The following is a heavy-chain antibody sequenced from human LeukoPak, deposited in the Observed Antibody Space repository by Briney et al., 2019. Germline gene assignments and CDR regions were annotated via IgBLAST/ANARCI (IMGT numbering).Heavy chain of an antibody. J-gene: IGHJ3*02. Sequence: SQTLSLTCTVSGGSISSGGYYWSWIRQHPGKGLEWIGYICYSGSTYYNPSLKSRVTISVDTSKNQFSLKLSSVTAADTAVYYCASLDSRGYDAFDIWGQGTMVTVSS. CDR2: ICYSGST. D-gene: IGHD3-10*01. CDR1: GGSISSGGYY. CDR3: ASLDSRGYDAFDI. V-gene: IGHV4-31*03.